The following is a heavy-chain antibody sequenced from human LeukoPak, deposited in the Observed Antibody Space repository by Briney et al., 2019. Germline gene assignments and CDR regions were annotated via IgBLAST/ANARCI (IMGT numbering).Heavy chain of an antibody. CDR2: INPDSGGT. D-gene: IGHD3-10*01. Sequence: ASVKVSCKASGYTFTGYHMHWVRQAPGQGLEWVGWINPDSGGTDYAQKFQGRVTMTRDTPISTAYMELSRLRSDDPAMYYCARTFYHGPGRARYMDVWGKGTTVTVSS. CDR3: ARTFYHGPGRARYMDV. V-gene: IGHV1-2*02. J-gene: IGHJ6*03. CDR1: GYTFTGYH.